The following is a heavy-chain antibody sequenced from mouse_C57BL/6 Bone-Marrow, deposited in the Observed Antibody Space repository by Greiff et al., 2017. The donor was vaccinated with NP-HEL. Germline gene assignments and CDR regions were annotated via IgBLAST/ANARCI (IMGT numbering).Heavy chain of an antibody. CDR1: GFTFSDYY. V-gene: IGHV5-16*01. CDR2: INYDGSST. CDR3: ARADGYGPYYFDY. J-gene: IGHJ2*01. D-gene: IGHD2-2*01. Sequence: EVKVVESEGGLVQPGSSMKLSCTASGFTFSDYYMAWVRQVPEKGLEWVANINYDGSSTYYLDSLKSRFIISRDNAKNILYLQMSSLKSEDTATYYCARADGYGPYYFDYWGQGTTLTVSS.